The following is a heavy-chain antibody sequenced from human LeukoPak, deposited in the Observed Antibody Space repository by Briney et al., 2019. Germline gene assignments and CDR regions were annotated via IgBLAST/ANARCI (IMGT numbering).Heavy chain of an antibody. J-gene: IGHJ6*02. CDR3: ARGPTYSPGYCSSTSCHSIYYYYGMDV. CDR1: GGSFSGYY. V-gene: IGHV4-34*01. Sequence: SETLSLTCAVYGGSFSGYYWSWIRQSPGKGLEWIGEINHSGSTNYNPSLKSRVTISVDTSKNQFSLKLSSVTAADTAVCYCARGPTYSPGYCSSTSCHSIYYYYGMDVWGQGTTVTVSS. D-gene: IGHD2-2*03. CDR2: INHSGST.